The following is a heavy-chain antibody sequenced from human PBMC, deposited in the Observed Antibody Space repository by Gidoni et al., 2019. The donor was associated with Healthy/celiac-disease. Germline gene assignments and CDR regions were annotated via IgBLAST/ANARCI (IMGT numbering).Heavy chain of an antibody. V-gene: IGHV1-18*04. D-gene: IGHD6-19*01. Sequence: QVQLVQSGAEVKKPWASVKVSCKASGYTCTSYGLSWVRQTSGQGLEWMGWISAYNGNTNNAQKLQGRVTMTTDTSTSTAYMELRSLRSDDTAVYYCARDLRRYSSGWYESVTADYWGQGTLVTVSS. J-gene: IGHJ4*02. CDR3: ARDLRRYSSGWYESVTADY. CDR2: ISAYNGNT. CDR1: GYTCTSYG.